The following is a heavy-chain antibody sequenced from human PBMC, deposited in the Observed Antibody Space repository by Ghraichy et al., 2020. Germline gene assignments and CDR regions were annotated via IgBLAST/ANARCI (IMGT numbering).Heavy chain of an antibody. D-gene: IGHD3-22*01. CDR3: SRIRYYESSGSRNYFDS. CDR2: IYYSGSS. J-gene: IGHJ4*02. CDR1: GGSVGSGTYY. Sequence: SQTLSLTCTVSGGSVGSGTYYWSWVRQAPGTGLEWIGYIYYSGSSNYNPSLKSRVTMSVDTSKSQFSLKLSSVTAADTALYYCSRIRYYESSGSRNYFDSWGQGTLVTVSS. V-gene: IGHV4-61*01.